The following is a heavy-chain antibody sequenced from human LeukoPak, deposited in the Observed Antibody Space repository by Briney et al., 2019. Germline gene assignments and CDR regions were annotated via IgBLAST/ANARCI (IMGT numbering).Heavy chain of an antibody. V-gene: IGHV3-30*02. CDR1: GFRVTTYG. CDR2: IRHDGSDK. Sequence: GGSLRLPCAASGFRVTTYGMHCVRQAPGKGLEWVSFIRHDGSDKYYAESVKGRFTISKDDSKNTQYLQMNSLRSEDTAIYYCARDFNWAWDYWGQGALVTVSS. J-gene: IGHJ4*02. CDR3: ARDFNWAWDY. D-gene: IGHD3-16*01.